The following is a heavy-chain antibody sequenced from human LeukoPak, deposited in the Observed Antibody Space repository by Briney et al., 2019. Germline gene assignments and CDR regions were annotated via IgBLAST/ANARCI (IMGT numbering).Heavy chain of an antibody. CDR1: GGSFSGYY. D-gene: IGHD4-17*01. Sequence: PSETLSLTCAVYGGSFSGYYWSWIRQPPGKGLKWIGEINHSGSTNYNPSLKSRVTISVDTSKNQFSLKLSSVTAADTAVYYCARGRYGAPWYYYYMDVWGKGTTVTVSS. CDR2: INHSGST. V-gene: IGHV4-34*01. CDR3: ARGRYGAPWYYYYMDV. J-gene: IGHJ6*03.